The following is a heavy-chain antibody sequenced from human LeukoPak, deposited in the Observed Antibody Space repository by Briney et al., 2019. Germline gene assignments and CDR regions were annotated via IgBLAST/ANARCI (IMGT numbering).Heavy chain of an antibody. CDR1: GFTFSDYY. CDR3: ARVPTQRNYYYYGMAV. Sequence: GGSLRLSCAASGFTFSDYYMSWIRQAPGKGLEWVSYISSSGSTIYYADSVKGRFTISRDNAKNSLYLQMTSLRAEDTAAYYCARVPTQRNYYYYGMAVSGQGTTATV. V-gene: IGHV3-11*01. CDR2: ISSSGSTI. J-gene: IGHJ6*02. D-gene: IGHD5-24*01.